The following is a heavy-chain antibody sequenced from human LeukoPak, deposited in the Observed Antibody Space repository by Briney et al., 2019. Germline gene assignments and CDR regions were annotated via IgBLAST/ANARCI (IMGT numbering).Heavy chain of an antibody. J-gene: IGHJ4*02. CDR2: ISYDGSNK. V-gene: IGHV3-30*18. CDR3: AKFLDGSGSYYRDY. CDR1: GFTFSSYG. D-gene: IGHD3-10*01. Sequence: GGSLRLSCAASGFTFSSYGRHWVRQAPGKGLEWVAVISYDGSNKYYADSVKGRFAISRDNSKNTLYLQMNSLRAEDTAVYYCAKFLDGSGSYYRDYWGQGTLVTVSS.